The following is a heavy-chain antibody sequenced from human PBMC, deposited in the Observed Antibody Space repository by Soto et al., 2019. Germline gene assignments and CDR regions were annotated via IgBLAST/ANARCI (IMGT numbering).Heavy chain of an antibody. CDR1: GYTFTGYY. D-gene: IGHD2-15*01. Sequence: GASVKVSCKASGYTFTGYYMHWVRQAPGQGLEWMGWINPNSGGTNYAQKFQGWVTMTRDTSISTAYMELSRLRSDDTAVYYCAREGGYCSGGSCYHGMDVWGQGTTVTVSS. CDR2: INPNSGGT. CDR3: AREGGYCSGGSCYHGMDV. V-gene: IGHV1-2*04. J-gene: IGHJ6*02.